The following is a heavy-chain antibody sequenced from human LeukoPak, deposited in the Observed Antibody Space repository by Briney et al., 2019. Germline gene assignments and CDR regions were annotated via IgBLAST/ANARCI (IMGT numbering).Heavy chain of an antibody. CDR3: ARYHYDSSGYYYALDY. D-gene: IGHD3-22*01. Sequence: GGSLRLSCAAFGVTVSGYWMNWVRQVPGKGLVWVARINSDGSSTSHADSVKGRFTISRDNAKNSLYLQMNSLRAEDTAVYYCARYHYDSSGYYYALDYWGQGTLVTVSS. V-gene: IGHV3-74*01. CDR1: GVTVSGYW. J-gene: IGHJ4*02. CDR2: INSDGSST.